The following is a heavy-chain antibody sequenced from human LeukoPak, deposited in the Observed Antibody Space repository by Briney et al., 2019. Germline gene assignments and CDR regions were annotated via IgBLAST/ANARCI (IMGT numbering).Heavy chain of an antibody. CDR1: GFTFSSYA. Sequence: GGSLRLSCAASGFTFSSYAMSWVRQAPGKGLEWVSAITASGDSTYYADSVRGRFTISRDNSKSTLYLQMNSLRAEDTAVYHCAKDWGRYYFDYWGQGTLVTVSS. D-gene: IGHD3-16*01. CDR3: AKDWGRYYFDY. V-gene: IGHV3-23*01. CDR2: ITASGDST. J-gene: IGHJ4*02.